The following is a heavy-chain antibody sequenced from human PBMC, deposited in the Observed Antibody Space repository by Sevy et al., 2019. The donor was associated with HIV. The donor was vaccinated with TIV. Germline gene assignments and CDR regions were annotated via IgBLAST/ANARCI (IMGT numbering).Heavy chain of an antibody. D-gene: IGHD1-26*01. Sequence: GGSLRLSCAASGFTVSNNYMSWVRQAPGKGLEWVSVIYAGGNIYYADSVKGRFTISRDNSKNTVYLQMNSLRAEDTAVYYGAREREGGYEPWGQGTLVTVSS. CDR1: GFTVSNNY. V-gene: IGHV3-53*01. CDR3: AREREGGYEP. J-gene: IGHJ5*02. CDR2: IYAGGNI.